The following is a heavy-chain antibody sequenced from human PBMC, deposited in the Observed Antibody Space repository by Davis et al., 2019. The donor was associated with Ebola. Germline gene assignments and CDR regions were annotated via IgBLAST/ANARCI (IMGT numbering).Heavy chain of an antibody. CDR1: GFVFSSYV. D-gene: IGHD4-17*01. J-gene: IGHJ4*02. Sequence: GGSLRLSCAASGFVFSSYVMSWVRRAPGKGLEWVSTLGLSADTYYADSVKGRFTISRDNSKNTLYLQMNSLRAEDTAVYYCAREAVTTGAYFDYWGQGTLVTVSS. CDR2: LGLSADT. V-gene: IGHV3-66*01. CDR3: AREAVTTGAYFDY.